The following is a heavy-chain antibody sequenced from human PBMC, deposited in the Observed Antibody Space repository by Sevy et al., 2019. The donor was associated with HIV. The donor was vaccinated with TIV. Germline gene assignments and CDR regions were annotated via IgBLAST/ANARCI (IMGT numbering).Heavy chain of an antibody. CDR3: VRAIAADGSF. D-gene: IGHD6-13*01. J-gene: IGHJ4*02. CDR2: INQDGNVK. CDR1: GFTLNGYW. V-gene: IGHV3-7*01. Sequence: GGSLRLSCIASGFTLNGYWMSWVRQAPGKGLEWVANINQDGNVKYYIDSVKGRFTISRDTARNLLYLQMNSLRVEDTALYYCVRAIAADGSFWGQGTLVTVSS.